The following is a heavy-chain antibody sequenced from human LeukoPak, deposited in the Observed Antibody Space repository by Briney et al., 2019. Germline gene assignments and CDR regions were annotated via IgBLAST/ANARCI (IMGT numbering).Heavy chain of an antibody. Sequence: PGGSLRLSCKTSGFIFSNYAMHWVRQAPGKGLDWVAMIWHDGATKFYADSVKGRFTISRDNAKNSLYLQMNSLRAEDTAVYYCATPLDYYDTSGYHQGGDWGQGTLVTVSS. CDR1: GFIFSNYA. CDR3: ATPLDYYDTSGYHQGGD. D-gene: IGHD3-22*01. CDR2: IWHDGATK. J-gene: IGHJ4*02. V-gene: IGHV3-33*03.